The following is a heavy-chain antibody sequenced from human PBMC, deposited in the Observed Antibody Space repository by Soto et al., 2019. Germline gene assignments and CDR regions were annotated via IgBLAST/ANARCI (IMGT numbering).Heavy chain of an antibody. J-gene: IGHJ4*02. CDR2: IIPIFGTA. Sequence: GASVEGPCKASGGTFSSYAISWVRQAPGQGLEWMGGIIPIFGTANYAQKFQGRVTITADESTSTAYMELSSLRSEDTAVYYCASPSYYYDSSGHWRYWGQGTLVTVSS. V-gene: IGHV1-69*13. CDR3: ASPSYYYDSSGHWRY. D-gene: IGHD3-22*01. CDR1: GGTFSSYA.